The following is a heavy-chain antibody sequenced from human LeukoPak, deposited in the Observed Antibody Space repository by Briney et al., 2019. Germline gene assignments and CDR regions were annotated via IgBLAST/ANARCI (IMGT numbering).Heavy chain of an antibody. CDR1: GGSFSGYY. V-gene: IGHV4-34*01. J-gene: IGHJ4*02. CDR2: INHSGST. Sequence: PSETLSLTCAVYGGSFSGYYWSWIRQPPGKGLEWIGEINHSGSTNYNPSLKSRVTISVDTSKNQFSLKLSSVTAADTAVYYCARVAHYDSSGWPIKVFDYWGQGTLVTVSS. D-gene: IGHD3-22*01. CDR3: ARVAHYDSSGWPIKVFDY.